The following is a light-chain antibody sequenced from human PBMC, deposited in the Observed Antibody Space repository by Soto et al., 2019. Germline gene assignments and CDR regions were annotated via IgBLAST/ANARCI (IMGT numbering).Light chain of an antibody. V-gene: IGLV1-40*01. CDR2: DKI. CDR1: SSDIGAGHD. CDR3: QSYDSSLSALYV. J-gene: IGLJ1*01. Sequence: QSVLTQPPSVSGAPGQRVTISCTGSSSDIGAGHDVHWYQQLPGTAPKLLIYDKINRPSGVPDRFSGSKSGTSASLAITGLQAEDEADYYCQSYDSSLSALYVFGTGTKVTVL.